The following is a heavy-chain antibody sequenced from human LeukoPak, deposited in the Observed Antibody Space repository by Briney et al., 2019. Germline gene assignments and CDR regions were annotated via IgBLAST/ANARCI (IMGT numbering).Heavy chain of an antibody. J-gene: IGHJ5*02. CDR3: ARGPVGVKNWFDP. CDR1: GGSFSGYY. V-gene: IGHV4-34*01. Sequence: PSETLSLTCAVYGGSFSGYYWSWIRQPPGKGLEWIGEINHSGSTNYNPSLKSRVTISVDTSKNQFSPKLSSVTAADTAVYYCARGPVGVKNWFDPWGQGTLVTVSS. D-gene: IGHD3-10*01. CDR2: INHSGST.